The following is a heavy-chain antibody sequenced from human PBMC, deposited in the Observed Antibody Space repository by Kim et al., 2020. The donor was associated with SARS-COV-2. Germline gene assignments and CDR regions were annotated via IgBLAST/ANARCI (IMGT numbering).Heavy chain of an antibody. CDR2: SSI. Sequence: SSICYADSVKCRFTISRDNAKNTLYLQMNSLRAEDTAVYYCARDGNGLGDYWGQGTLVTVSS. CDR3: ARDGNGLGDY. V-gene: IGHV3-74*01. D-gene: IGHD1-1*01. J-gene: IGHJ4*02.